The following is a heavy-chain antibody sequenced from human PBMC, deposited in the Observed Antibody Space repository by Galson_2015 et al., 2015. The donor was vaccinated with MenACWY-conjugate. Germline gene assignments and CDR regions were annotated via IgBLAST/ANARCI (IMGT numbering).Heavy chain of an antibody. Sequence: SVKVSCKASGYTFANYRIHWVRQAPGQGLAWMGWISPYNGQTYCGQHFQGRVTMTTDTSTSSVYLELRSLRSDDTAVYYCARDLVRGVIAPLNYWGQGSLVTVSS. CDR2: ISPYNGQT. D-gene: IGHD3-10*01. CDR1: GYTFANYR. J-gene: IGHJ4*02. CDR3: ARDLVRGVIAPLNY. V-gene: IGHV1-18*01.